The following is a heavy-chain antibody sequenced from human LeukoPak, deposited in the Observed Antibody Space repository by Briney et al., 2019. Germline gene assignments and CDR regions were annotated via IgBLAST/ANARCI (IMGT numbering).Heavy chain of an antibody. D-gene: IGHD6-19*01. J-gene: IGHJ6*02. CDR2: INHSGST. CDR1: GGSFSGYY. V-gene: IGHV4-34*01. CDR3: ARFEAVYYYGMDV. Sequence: SETLSLTCAVYGGSFSGYYWSWIRQPPGKGLEWIGEINHSGSTNYNPSLKSRVTILVDTSKNQFSLKLSSVTAADTAVYYCARFEAVYYYGMDVWGQGTTVTVSS.